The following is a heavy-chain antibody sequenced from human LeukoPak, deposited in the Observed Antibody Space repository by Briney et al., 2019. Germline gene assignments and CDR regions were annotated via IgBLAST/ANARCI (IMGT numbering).Heavy chain of an antibody. CDR3: TKMVYSNLNY. J-gene: IGHJ4*02. CDR1: GFTFSSYG. V-gene: IGHV3-30*02. CDR2: IRYDGSNK. Sequence: GGSLRLSCAASGFTFSSYGTHWVRQAPGKGLEWVAFIRYDGSNKYYADSVKGRFTISRDNSKNTLHLQMNSLRADDTAVYYCTKMVYSNLNYWGQGTLVTVSS. D-gene: IGHD4-11*01.